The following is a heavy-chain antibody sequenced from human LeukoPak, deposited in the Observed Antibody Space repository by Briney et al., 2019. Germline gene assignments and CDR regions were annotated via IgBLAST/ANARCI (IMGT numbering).Heavy chain of an antibody. Sequence: PSETLSLTCTVPGGSISSYYWSWIRQPPGKGLEWIGYIYYSGSTNYNPSLKSRVTISVDTSKNQFSLKLTSVTAADTAVYYCARQTGSGLFILPGGQGTLVTVSS. V-gene: IGHV4-59*08. CDR3: ARQTGSGLFILP. CDR1: GGSISSYY. J-gene: IGHJ4*02. CDR2: IYYSGST. D-gene: IGHD3/OR15-3a*01.